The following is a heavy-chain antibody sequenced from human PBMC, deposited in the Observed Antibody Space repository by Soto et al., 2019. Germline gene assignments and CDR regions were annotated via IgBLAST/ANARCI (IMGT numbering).Heavy chain of an antibody. J-gene: IGHJ4*02. CDR2: IYPGDSDI. CDR1: GDSFSNYW. CDR3: ARQHGSGSYPCFEY. V-gene: IGHV5-51*01. Sequence: PGESLKISCKGSGDSFSNYWIGWVRQMPGKGLEWMGIIYPGDSDIRYSPSFQGQVTISADKSISTAYLQWSSLKASDTAIYYCARQHGSGSYPCFEYWGQGTLVTVSS. D-gene: IGHD3-10*01.